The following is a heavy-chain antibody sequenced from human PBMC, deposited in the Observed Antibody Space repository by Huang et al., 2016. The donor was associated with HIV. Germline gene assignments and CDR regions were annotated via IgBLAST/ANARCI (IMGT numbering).Heavy chain of an antibody. D-gene: IGHD2-21*01. CDR2: INPGNSNT. V-gene: IGHV1-3*01. CDR3: AREFVIFGAPLWPAY. J-gene: IGHJ4*02. CDR1: GYSFTTDA. Sequence: QVQLVQSGAEVKKPGASVKVSCKASGYSFTTDALHWVRQAPGHRLEWMGWINPGNSNTNYSQNFQGRVTITRDTSASTVYMEVSSLTFEDTAVYYCAREFVIFGAPLWPAYWGQGTLISVSS.